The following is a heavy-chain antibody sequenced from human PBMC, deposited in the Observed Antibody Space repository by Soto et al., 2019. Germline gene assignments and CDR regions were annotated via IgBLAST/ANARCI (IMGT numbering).Heavy chain of an antibody. CDR3: ARDFRDCSGGSCLYYYYYYMDV. J-gene: IGHJ6*03. V-gene: IGHV1-46*03. Sequence: ASVKVSCKASGYTFTSYYMHWVRQAPGQGLERIGIINTSGGSTSYAQKFQGRVTMTRDTSTSTVYMELSSLRSEDTAVYYCARDFRDCSGGSCLYYYYYYMDVWGKGTTVTVSS. D-gene: IGHD2-15*01. CDR2: INTSGGST. CDR1: GYTFTSYY.